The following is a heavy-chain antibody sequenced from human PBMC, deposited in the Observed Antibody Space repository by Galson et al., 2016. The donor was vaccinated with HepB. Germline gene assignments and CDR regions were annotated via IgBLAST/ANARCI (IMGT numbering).Heavy chain of an antibody. CDR1: RFTFSNFW. D-gene: IGHD3/OR15-3a*01. Sequence: SLRLSCAASRFTFSNFWMVWVRQAPGKGLEWVANIDRDGSETNYVDSVKGRFTISRDSAKNSLYLQMNNLRAEDTATYYCTTYRGPTWTLFDYWGQGTLVTVSS. V-gene: IGHV3-7*01. CDR2: IDRDGSET. CDR3: TTYRGPTWTLFDY. J-gene: IGHJ4*02.